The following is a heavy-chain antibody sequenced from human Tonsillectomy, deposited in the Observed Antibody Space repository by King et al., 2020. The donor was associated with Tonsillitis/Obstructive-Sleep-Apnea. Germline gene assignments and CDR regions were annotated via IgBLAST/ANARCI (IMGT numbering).Heavy chain of an antibody. V-gene: IGHV3-53*01. CDR1: GFTVRSNY. CDR2: LYSGGCT. D-gene: IGHD6-13*01. J-gene: IGHJ4*02. Sequence: VQLVESGGGLIQPGGSLRLSCAASGFTVRSNYMSWVRQAPGKGLELVSVLYSGGCTYYADSVKGRFTISRDNSKNTLHLQLNSLRAEDTAVYYCARAGYSSSWSLFDYWGQGTLVTVSS. CDR3: ARAGYSSSWSLFDY.